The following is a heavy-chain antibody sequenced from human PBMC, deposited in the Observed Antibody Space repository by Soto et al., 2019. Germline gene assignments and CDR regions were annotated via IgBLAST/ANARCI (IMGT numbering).Heavy chain of an antibody. D-gene: IGHD6-13*01. J-gene: IGHJ5*02. Sequence: GESLKISCKTSGFSFTNYWITWVRQVPGKGLEWMGNIDPVDSYANYSPSFQGHVTFSVDTSISTAFLHWSSLKASDSATYFCARIESIARNWFDPWGQGTLVTVSS. V-gene: IGHV5-10-1*01. CDR3: ARIESIARNWFDP. CDR2: IDPVDSYA. CDR1: GFSFTNYW.